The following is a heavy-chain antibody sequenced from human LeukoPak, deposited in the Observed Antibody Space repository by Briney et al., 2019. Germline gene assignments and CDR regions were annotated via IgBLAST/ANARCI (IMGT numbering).Heavy chain of an antibody. Sequence: SETLSLTCTVSGGSISSYYWSWIRQHPGKGLEWIGYIYYSGSTYYNPSLKSRVTISVDTSKNQFSLKLSSVTAADTAVYYCASRGVVATLGAFDIWGQGTMVTVSS. CDR1: GGSISSYY. J-gene: IGHJ3*02. V-gene: IGHV4-59*06. D-gene: IGHD5-12*01. CDR2: IYYSGST. CDR3: ASRGVVATLGAFDI.